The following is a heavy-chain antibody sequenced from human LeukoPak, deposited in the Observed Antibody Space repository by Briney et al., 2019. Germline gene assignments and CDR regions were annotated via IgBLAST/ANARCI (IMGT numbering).Heavy chain of an antibody. D-gene: IGHD3/OR15-3a*01. J-gene: IGHJ4*02. Sequence: GGSLRLSCAASGFTFSSYSMNWVRQAPGKGLEWVSYISSSSSTIYYADSVKGRFTISRDNAKNSLYLQMNSLRAEDTAVYYCAKDGQWTFDYWGQGTLVTVSS. V-gene: IGHV3-48*01. CDR3: AKDGQWTFDY. CDR2: ISSSSSTI. CDR1: GFTFSSYS.